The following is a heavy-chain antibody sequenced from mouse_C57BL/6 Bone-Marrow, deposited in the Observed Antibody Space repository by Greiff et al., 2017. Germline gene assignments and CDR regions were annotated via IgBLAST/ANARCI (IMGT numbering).Heavy chain of an antibody. J-gene: IGHJ3*01. V-gene: IGHV1-69*01. CDR1: GYTFTSYW. CDR3: ALTGTPFAY. D-gene: IGHD4-1*01. CDR2: IDPSDSYT. Sequence: QVQLQQPGAELVMPGASVKLSCKASGYTFTSYWMHWVKQRPGQGLEWIGEIDPSDSYTNYNQKFTGKSTLTVDKSSSTAYMQLSSLTSEDSAVYYCALTGTPFAYWGQGTLVTVSA.